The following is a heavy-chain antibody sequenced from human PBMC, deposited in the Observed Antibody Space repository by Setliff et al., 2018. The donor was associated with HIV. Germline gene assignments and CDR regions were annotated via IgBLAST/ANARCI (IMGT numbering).Heavy chain of an antibody. V-gene: IGHV3-11*04. CDR2: IGGHGSII. CDR1: GFTVSSNY. CDR3: AAVPWGHSSLIIDH. Sequence: GGSLRLSCAASGFTVSSNYMSWVRQAPGKGLEWVSVIGGHGSIIHYADSVKGRFTISRDNAKNSVYLQMHSLRVEDTAVYYCAAVPWGHSSLIIDHWGKGTTVTVSS. J-gene: IGHJ6*04. D-gene: IGHD3-16*01.